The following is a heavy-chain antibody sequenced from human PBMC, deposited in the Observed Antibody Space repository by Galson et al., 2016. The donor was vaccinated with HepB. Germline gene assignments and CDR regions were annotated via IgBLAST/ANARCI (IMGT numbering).Heavy chain of an antibody. V-gene: IGHV4-31*03. CDR3: ATTSPAVITQDDYYYGMAV. D-gene: IGHD4-11*01. Sequence: TLSLTCTVSGGSISTGGYYWNWIRQHPGKGLEWIGYIYYSGSTYYNPSLESRVAISVDTSKNQFSLKLRSVTAADTAVYYCATTSPAVITQDDYYYGMAVWGQGTTVTVSS. J-gene: IGHJ6*02. CDR1: GGSISTGGYY. CDR2: IYYSGST.